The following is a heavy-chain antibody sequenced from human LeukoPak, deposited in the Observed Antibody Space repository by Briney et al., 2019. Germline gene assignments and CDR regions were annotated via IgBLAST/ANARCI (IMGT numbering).Heavy chain of an antibody. Sequence: SETLSLTCTVSGGSIRSYYWSWIRQSPGKGLEWIGYIYYSGSTNYNPSLKSRVTISVDTSKNQFSLNLSSVTAADTAVYYCARGAYDYVWGSYRYDYWGQGTLVTVSS. V-gene: IGHV4-59*01. CDR1: GGSIRSYY. D-gene: IGHD3-16*02. J-gene: IGHJ4*02. CDR3: ARGAYDYVWGSYRYDY. CDR2: IYYSGST.